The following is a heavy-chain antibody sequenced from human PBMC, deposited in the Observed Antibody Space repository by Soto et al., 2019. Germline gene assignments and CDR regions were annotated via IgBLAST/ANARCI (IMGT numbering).Heavy chain of an antibody. V-gene: IGHV5-51*01. CDR2: IYPGDSET. CDR1: GYSFTSYW. Sequence: GESLKISCKGSGYSFTSYWIAWVRQMPGKGLEWMGIIYPGDSETRYSPSFQGQVTISADKSISTAFLQWSSLKASDTAMYYCARRIGYYNGSGYYFSNFDSWGLGTLVTVSS. D-gene: IGHD3-22*01. J-gene: IGHJ4*02. CDR3: ARRIGYYNGSGYYFSNFDS.